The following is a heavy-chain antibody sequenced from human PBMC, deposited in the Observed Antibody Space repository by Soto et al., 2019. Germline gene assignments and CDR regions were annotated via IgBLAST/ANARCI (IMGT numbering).Heavy chain of an antibody. CDR2: IRGRGGNI. CDR1: GFTFSDSF. J-gene: IGHJ6*03. Sequence: QVQLVESGGGLVKPGGSLRLSCAASGFTFSDSFMSWSRQTPGKGLEWLSYIRGRGGNIYYADSVRGRFTISRDNAKNSVYLQMNSLRAEDTAVYYCAGEQGPNYMAVWGKGTTVTVS. CDR3: AGEQGPNYMAV. V-gene: IGHV3-11*01.